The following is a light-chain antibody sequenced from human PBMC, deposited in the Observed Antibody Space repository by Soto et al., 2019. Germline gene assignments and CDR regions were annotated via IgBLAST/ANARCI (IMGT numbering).Light chain of an antibody. CDR3: QQSYSTPWT. CDR2: AAS. Sequence: DIQMTQSPSSLSASVGDRVTITCRASQSISSYLNWYQQKPGKAPKLLIYAASSLVRGVPSRFSGSGSGTDFTLTISSLQPEDFATYYCQQSYSTPWTFGQGTKVDI. CDR1: QSISSY. V-gene: IGKV1-39*01. J-gene: IGKJ1*01.